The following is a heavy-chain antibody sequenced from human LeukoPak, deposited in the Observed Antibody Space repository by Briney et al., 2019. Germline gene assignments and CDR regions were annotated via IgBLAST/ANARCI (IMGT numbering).Heavy chain of an antibody. CDR1: GGSISSYY. CDR3: ARDLARYDSSGYYYHWFDP. Sequence: SETLSLTCTVSGGSISSYYWSWIRQPPGKGLEWIGYIYYSGSTNYNPSLKSRVTVSVDTSKNQFSLKLSSVTAADTAVYYCARDLARYDSSGYYYHWFDPWGQGTLVTVSS. J-gene: IGHJ5*02. CDR2: IYYSGST. D-gene: IGHD3-22*01. V-gene: IGHV4-59*01.